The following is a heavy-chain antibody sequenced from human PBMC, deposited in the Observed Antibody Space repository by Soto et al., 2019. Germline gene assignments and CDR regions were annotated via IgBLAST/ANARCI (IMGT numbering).Heavy chain of an antibody. V-gene: IGHV4-4*07. CDR2: IYTSGIT. J-gene: IGHJ4*02. Sequence: PSETLSLTCTVSGGPFSSYYWSWIRQPAGKGLEWIGRIYTSGITNYNPSLKSRVTMSVDTSSKQFSLNMTSVTAADTAVYFCARELAEAARSLDFWGLGTLVTVS. CDR1: GGPFSSYY. D-gene: IGHD6-6*01. CDR3: ARELAEAARSLDF.